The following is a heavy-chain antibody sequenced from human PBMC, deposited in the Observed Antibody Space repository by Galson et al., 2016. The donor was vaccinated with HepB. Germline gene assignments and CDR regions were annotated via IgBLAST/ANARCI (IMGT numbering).Heavy chain of an antibody. D-gene: IGHD6-25*01. J-gene: IGHJ4*02. Sequence: SLRLSCAASGFTFSDYTMHWIRQAPGQAPGEGLERVAVISEDGTQKYLADSVKGRFTISRDNSRSILYLQMNSLRREDTAIYYCARSVSSAWHTFDSWGQGTLVPVSS. V-gene: IGHV3-30*04. CDR3: ARSVSSAWHTFDS. CDR2: ISEDGTQK. CDR1: GFTFSDYT.